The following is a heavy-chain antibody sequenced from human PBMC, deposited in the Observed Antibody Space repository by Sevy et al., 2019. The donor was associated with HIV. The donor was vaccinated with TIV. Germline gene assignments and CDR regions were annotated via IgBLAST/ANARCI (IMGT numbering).Heavy chain of an antibody. CDR3: ARAVPATDAFDI. CDR2: ISGLSNYI. CDR1: GFTFSSYP. D-gene: IGHD6-19*01. Sequence: GWSLRLSCAASGFTFSSYPMHWVRQAPGKGLEWVSSISGLSNYIYYADSVKGRFSISRDNTKNSVYLQMDSLRGEDTAVFYCARAVPATDAFDIWGQGTLVTVSS. J-gene: IGHJ3*02. V-gene: IGHV3-21*01.